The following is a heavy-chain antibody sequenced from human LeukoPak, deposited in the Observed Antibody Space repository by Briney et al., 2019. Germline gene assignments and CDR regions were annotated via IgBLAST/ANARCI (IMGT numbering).Heavy chain of an antibody. V-gene: IGHV3-74*03. J-gene: IGHJ6*03. CDR3: VRDHFGGNSYYYYYYMDV. CDR2: INNDGSSI. D-gene: IGHD4-23*01. CDR1: GFTFSFYW. Sequence: GGSLRLSCAASGFTFSFYWMHWVRRAPGKGLVWVSRINNDGSSITYADSVKGRFTISRDNAKNTLDLQMNSLRVEDTAVYYCVRDHFGGNSYYYYYYMDVWGKGTTVTVSS.